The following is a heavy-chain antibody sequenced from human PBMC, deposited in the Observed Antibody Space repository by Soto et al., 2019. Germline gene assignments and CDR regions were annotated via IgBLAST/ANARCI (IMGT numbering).Heavy chain of an antibody. CDR1: GYTFSDYY. CDR3: ARAREIIITIFGYGMDV. D-gene: IGHD3-3*01. V-gene: IGHV1-2*02. J-gene: IGHJ6*02. Sequence: QVQLVQSGTEVKKPGASVKVSCKASGYTFSDYYIHWVRRAPGQGLEWMGWINPKSGGTNYAQKFQGSVTMTRDTYISTAYMELSRLRSDDTAVYYCARAREIIITIFGYGMDVWGQGPTVTVSS. CDR2: INPKSGGT.